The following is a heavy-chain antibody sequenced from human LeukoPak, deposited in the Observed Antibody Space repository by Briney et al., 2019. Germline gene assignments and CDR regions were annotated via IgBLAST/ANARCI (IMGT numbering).Heavy chain of an antibody. D-gene: IGHD3-22*01. V-gene: IGHV3-21*01. Sequence: GGSLRLSCAASGFTFSSYSMNWVRQAPGKGLEWVSSISGSSSYIYYADSVKGRFTISRHNAKNSLYLQMNSLRAEDTAVYYCARYYYDSSGYFSYWGQGTLVTVSS. CDR3: ARYYYDSSGYFSY. CDR2: ISGSSSYI. CDR1: GFTFSSYS. J-gene: IGHJ4*02.